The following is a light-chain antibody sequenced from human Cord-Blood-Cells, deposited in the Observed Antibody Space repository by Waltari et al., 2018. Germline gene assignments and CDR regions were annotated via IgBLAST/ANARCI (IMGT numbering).Light chain of an antibody. CDR1: SSDVGGYNY. V-gene: IGLV2-14*01. J-gene: IGLJ2*01. CDR3: SSYTSSSTVV. CDR2: DVS. Sequence: SALTQPASVSGYPGQSLTISCTGTSSDVGGYNYVSWYQQHPGKAPKLMIYDVSNRPSGVSNRFSGSKSGNTASLTISGLQAEDEADYYCSSYTSSSTVVFGGGTKLTVL.